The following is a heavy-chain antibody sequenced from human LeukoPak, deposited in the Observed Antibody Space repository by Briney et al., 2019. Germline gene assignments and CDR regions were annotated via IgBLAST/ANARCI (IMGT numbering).Heavy chain of an antibody. J-gene: IGHJ4*02. CDR1: GFTFSSYA. CDR2: ITSSGGHT. V-gene: IGHV3-23*01. Sequence: GGSLRLSCVASGFTFSSYAMSWVRQAPGKGLEWVSVITSSGGHTYYADSVKGRFTISRDNSKNTLHLQMNSLRAEDTAVYYCTKDKEDIVLMVYALSGYYFDYWGQGTLVTVSS. CDR3: TKDKEDIVLMVYALSGYYFDY. D-gene: IGHD2-8*01.